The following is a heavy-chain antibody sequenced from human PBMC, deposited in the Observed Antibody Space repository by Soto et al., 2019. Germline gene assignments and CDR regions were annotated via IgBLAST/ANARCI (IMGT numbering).Heavy chain of an antibody. J-gene: IGHJ4*02. CDR1: GRSMSGYY. CDR3: AREDYYDTGYYVV. Sequence: SETLSLTCTVSGRSMSGYYWSWIRQPAGERLEWIGRIYTSGTTDFNPSLKGRVTMSVDTSKNQFSLKLTSVTAADTALYYCAREDYYDTGYYVVWGQGTQVTVS. CDR2: IYTSGTT. D-gene: IGHD3-9*01. V-gene: IGHV4-4*07.